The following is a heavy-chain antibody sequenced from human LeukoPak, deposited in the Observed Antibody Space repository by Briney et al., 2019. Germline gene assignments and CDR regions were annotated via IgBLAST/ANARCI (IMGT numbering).Heavy chain of an antibody. CDR2: IYHSGTT. Sequence: SETLSLTCAVSGGSITSSNWWSWVRQPPGKGLEWIGEIYHSGTTNYNPSLKNRVTISVDTSKNQFSLKLSSVTAADTAVYYCARDINRRDSSGYYAGFDYWGQGTLVTVSS. V-gene: IGHV4-4*02. CDR3: ARDINRRDSSGYYAGFDY. J-gene: IGHJ4*02. CDR1: GGSITSSNW. D-gene: IGHD3-22*01.